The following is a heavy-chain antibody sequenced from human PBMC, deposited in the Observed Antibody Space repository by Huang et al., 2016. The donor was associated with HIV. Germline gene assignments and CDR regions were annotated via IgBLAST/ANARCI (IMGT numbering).Heavy chain of an antibody. CDR3: ATGPRGSGSFN. CDR1: GGTFSSYV. J-gene: IGHJ4*02. V-gene: IGHV1-69*01. D-gene: IGHD1-26*01. Sequence: QVQLVQSGTEVKKPGSSVKVSCKASGGTFSSYVISWVRQAPGQWLEWMGGNTPIFDKTNYAQKFQGRVTIIADESTRTAYMEMSSLRPEDTATYYCATGPRGSGSFNWGQGTLVIVSS. CDR2: NTPIFDKT.